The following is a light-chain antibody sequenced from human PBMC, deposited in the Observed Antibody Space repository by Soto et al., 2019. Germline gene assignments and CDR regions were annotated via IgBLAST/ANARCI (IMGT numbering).Light chain of an antibody. CDR3: QQYYSTPRT. V-gene: IGKV4-1*01. CDR1: QSVLYSSNNKNY. CDR2: WAS. J-gene: IGKJ1*01. Sequence: EIVMTQSPDSLAVTLGERATINCKTSQSVLYSSNNKNYLAWYQQKPGQPPKLLIYWASTRESGVPDRFSGSGSGTDFTLTISSLQAEDVALYYCQQYYSTPRTFGQGTKVEIK.